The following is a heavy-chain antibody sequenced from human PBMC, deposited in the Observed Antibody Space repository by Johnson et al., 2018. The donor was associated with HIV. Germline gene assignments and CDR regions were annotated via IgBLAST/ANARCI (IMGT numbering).Heavy chain of an antibody. J-gene: IGHJ3*02. Sequence: QVQLVASGGDLVQPGRSLRFSCAASGFTFSSYGMHWVRQAPGKGLEWVAVISYAGSNKYYADSVKGRFTISRYNSKNTLYLQMNSLRAEDTALYYCARELWELNAFDIWGQGTLVTVSS. CDR2: ISYAGSNK. D-gene: IGHD1-26*01. CDR1: GFTFSSYG. CDR3: ARELWELNAFDI. V-gene: IGHV3-30*03.